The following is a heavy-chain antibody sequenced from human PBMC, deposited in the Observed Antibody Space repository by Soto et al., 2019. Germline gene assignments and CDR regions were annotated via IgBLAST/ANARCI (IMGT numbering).Heavy chain of an antibody. CDR2: ISSSSSYI. J-gene: IGHJ4*02. D-gene: IGHD3-9*01. V-gene: IGHV3-21*01. Sequence: GGSLRLSCAASGFTFSSYSMNWVRQAPGKGLEWVSSISSSSSYIYYADSVKGRFTISRDNAKNSLYLQMNSLRAEDTAVYYCARSELTYDILTGPGVHYYESRNFDYWGQGTLVTVSS. CDR1: GFTFSSYS. CDR3: ARSELTYDILTGPGVHYYESRNFDY.